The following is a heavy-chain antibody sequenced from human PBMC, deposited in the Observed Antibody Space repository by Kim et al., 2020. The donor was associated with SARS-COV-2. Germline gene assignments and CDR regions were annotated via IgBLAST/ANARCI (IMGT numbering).Heavy chain of an antibody. D-gene: IGHD6-19*01. CDR3: ARRGSGWSFDY. Sequence: TTYHPSLKSRVTISVDTSKTQFSLKLSSVTAADTAVYYCARRGSGWSFDYWGQGTLVTVSS. J-gene: IGHJ4*02. CDR2: T. V-gene: IGHV4-59*08.